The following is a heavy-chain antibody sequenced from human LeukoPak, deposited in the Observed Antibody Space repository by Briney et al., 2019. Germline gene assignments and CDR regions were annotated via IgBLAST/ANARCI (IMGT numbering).Heavy chain of an antibody. D-gene: IGHD6-13*01. CDR1: GFTFSSYA. J-gene: IGHJ3*02. Sequence: PGGSLRLSCAASGFTFSSYAMSWVRQAPGKGLEWVSAISGSGGSTYYADSVKGRFTISRDNSKNTLYLQMNSLRAEDTAVYYCAKDPTPLYSSSWYVDAFDIWGQGTMVTVSS. CDR3: AKDPTPLYSSSWYVDAFDI. V-gene: IGHV3-23*01. CDR2: ISGSGGST.